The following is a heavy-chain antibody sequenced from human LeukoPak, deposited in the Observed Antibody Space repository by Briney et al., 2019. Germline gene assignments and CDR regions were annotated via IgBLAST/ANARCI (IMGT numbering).Heavy chain of an antibody. D-gene: IGHD6-19*01. CDR1: GGSISSYY. Sequence: SETLSLTCSVSGGSISSYYWSWIRQPPGKGLEWIGYIYYSGRTSYNPSLKSRVTISVDTSKNQFSLRLSSVTAADTAVYYCARDWAVAGFSFDPWGQGTLVTVSS. CDR3: ARDWAVAGFSFDP. V-gene: IGHV4-59*12. J-gene: IGHJ5*02. CDR2: IYYSGRT.